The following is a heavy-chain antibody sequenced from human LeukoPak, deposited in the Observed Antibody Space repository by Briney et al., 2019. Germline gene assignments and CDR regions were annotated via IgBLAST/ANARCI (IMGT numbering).Heavy chain of an antibody. D-gene: IGHD3-10*01. Sequence: PSETLSLTCAVYGGPFSGYYWSWIRQPPGKGLEWIGEINHSGSTNYNPSLKSRVTISVDTSKNQFSLKLSSVTAADTAVYYCARGDSYYYGSGSYPFDYWGQGTLVTVSS. CDR2: INHSGST. V-gene: IGHV4-34*01. CDR1: GGPFSGYY. J-gene: IGHJ4*02. CDR3: ARGDSYYYGSGSYPFDY.